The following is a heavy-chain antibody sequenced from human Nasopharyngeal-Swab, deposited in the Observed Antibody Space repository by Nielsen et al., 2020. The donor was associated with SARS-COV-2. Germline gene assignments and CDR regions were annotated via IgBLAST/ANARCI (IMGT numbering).Heavy chain of an antibody. Sequence: SVKVSCKASGGTFRTYAISWVRQAPGQGLEWMGGIIPIFGTANYAQKFQGRVTITADSSPSTAYMELSSPRSEDTAVYYCARGVVSGSYGSLTDAFEIWGQGTMVTVSS. CDR2: IIPIFGTA. CDR1: GGTFRTYA. CDR3: ARGVVSGSYGSLTDAFEI. J-gene: IGHJ3*02. D-gene: IGHD1-26*01. V-gene: IGHV1-69*06.